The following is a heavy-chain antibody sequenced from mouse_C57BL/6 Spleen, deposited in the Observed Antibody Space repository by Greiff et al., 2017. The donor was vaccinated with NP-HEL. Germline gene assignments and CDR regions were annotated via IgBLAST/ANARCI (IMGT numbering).Heavy chain of an antibody. CDR2: ISSGSSTI. CDR3: ATGGNYARDY. J-gene: IGHJ4*01. Sequence: EVQLVESGGGLVKPGGSLKLSCAASGFTFSDYGMHWVRQAPEKGLEWVAYISSGSSTIYYADTVKGRFTISRDNAKNTLFLQMTSLRSEDTAMYYCATGGNYARDYWGQGTSVTVSS. D-gene: IGHD2-1*01. V-gene: IGHV5-17*01. CDR1: GFTFSDYG.